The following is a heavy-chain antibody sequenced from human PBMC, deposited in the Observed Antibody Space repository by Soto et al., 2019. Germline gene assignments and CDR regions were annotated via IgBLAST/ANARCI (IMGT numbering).Heavy chain of an antibody. Sequence: QVQLVESGGGVVQPGRSLRLSCAASGFTFSSYGMHWVRQAPGKGLEWVAVIWYDGSNKYYADSVKGRFTISRDNSKNTLYLQMNSLRAEDTAVYYCARDQGIYCSSTSCYSSGYYYGMDVWGQGTTVTVSS. J-gene: IGHJ6*02. CDR2: IWYDGSNK. CDR1: GFTFSSYG. D-gene: IGHD2-2*02. V-gene: IGHV3-33*01. CDR3: ARDQGIYCSSTSCYSSGYYYGMDV.